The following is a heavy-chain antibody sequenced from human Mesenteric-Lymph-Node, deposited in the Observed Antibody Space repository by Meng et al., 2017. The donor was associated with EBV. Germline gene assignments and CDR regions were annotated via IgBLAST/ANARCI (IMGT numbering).Heavy chain of an antibody. CDR2: IYHSGST. CDR3: ARGEVFDS. V-gene: IGHV4-61*08. CDR1: GGSISSGGYY. J-gene: IGHJ4*02. Sequence: QPQEAGPRLVKPYQALSLTCAVSGGSISSGGYYWSWIRQPPGKGLEWIGYIYHSGSTNYNPSLKSRVTMSVDMSKNQFSLKLSSVTAADTAVYYCARGEVFDSWGQGTLVTVSS.